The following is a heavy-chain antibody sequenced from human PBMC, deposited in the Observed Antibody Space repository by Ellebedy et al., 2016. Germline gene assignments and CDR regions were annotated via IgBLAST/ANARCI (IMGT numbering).Heavy chain of an antibody. D-gene: IGHD3-10*01. J-gene: IGHJ3*02. Sequence: SQTLSLTCAISGDSVSINSGGWNWIRQSPERGLEWLGRTYYGSKWSYDYAVSVKSRVAINPDTAKNQFSLQLNSVTPEDTAVYYCARGRLRGSFDIWGQGTTVIVSS. CDR2: TYYGSKWSY. V-gene: IGHV6-1*01. CDR3: ARGRLRGSFDI. CDR1: GDSVSINSGG.